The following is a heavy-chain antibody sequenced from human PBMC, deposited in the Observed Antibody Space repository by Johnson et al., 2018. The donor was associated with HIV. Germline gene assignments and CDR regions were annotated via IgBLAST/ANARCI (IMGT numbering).Heavy chain of an antibody. Sequence: MQLVESGGGLVQPGGSLRLSCEASESTFSSYWMNWLRQAPGKGLEWVANIRQDGSEKYYVGSVKGRFTVSRDNARKSLYLQMNSLRAEDTAVHYCAREWLYDALDIWGQGTMVTVSS. V-gene: IGHV3-7*01. D-gene: IGHD3-22*01. CDR3: AREWLYDALDI. J-gene: IGHJ3*02. CDR1: ESTFSSYW. CDR2: IRQDGSEK.